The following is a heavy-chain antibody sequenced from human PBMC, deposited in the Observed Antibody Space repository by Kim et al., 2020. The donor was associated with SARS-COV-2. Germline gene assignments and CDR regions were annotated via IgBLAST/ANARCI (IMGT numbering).Heavy chain of an antibody. CDR3: ARDWGDGMDV. Sequence: RQAPGKGLVWFSRISFDEGTTDYADSVKGRFTISRDNAKNTLYLQMNSLRVEDTALYYCARDWGDGMDVWGPGTTVIVSS. J-gene: IGHJ6*02. V-gene: IGHV3-74*01. D-gene: IGHD3-10*01. CDR2: ISFDEGTT.